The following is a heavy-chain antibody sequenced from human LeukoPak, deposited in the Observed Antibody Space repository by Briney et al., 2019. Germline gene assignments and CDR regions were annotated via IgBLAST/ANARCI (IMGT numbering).Heavy chain of an antibody. D-gene: IGHD6-13*01. V-gene: IGHV1-18*01. Sequence: ASVKVSCKASGYTFTSYGITWVRQAPGQGLEWMGWISTYNGNTKYAQKPQGRVTMTTDTSTSTAYMELRSLRSDDTAVYYCARIRSPYSSSWSDYWGQGTLVTVSS. J-gene: IGHJ4*02. CDR2: ISTYNGNT. CDR3: ARIRSPYSSSWSDY. CDR1: GYTFTSYG.